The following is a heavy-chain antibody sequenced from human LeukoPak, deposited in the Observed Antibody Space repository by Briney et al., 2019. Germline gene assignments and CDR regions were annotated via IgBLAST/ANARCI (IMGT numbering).Heavy chain of an antibody. D-gene: IGHD3-22*01. CDR1: GYTFTSYD. CDR3: ARGLYDSSGYYSF. J-gene: IGHJ4*02. Sequence: ASVKVSCKASGYTFTSYDINWVRQATGQGLEWMGWLNPNSGNTGYAQKFQGRVTITRNTSIKTAYMELSSLRSEDTAVYYCARGLYDSSGYYSFWGQGTLVTVSS. V-gene: IGHV1-8*03. CDR2: LNPNSGNT.